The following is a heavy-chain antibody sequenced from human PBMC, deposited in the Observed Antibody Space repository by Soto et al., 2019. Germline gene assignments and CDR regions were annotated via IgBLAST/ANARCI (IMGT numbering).Heavy chain of an antibody. CDR2: VSHDGRNT. Sequence: VQLVESGGGVVQPGRSLRLSCAASGFTFSDYAMHWVRQAPGKGLEWVAVVSHDGRNTHYADSVKGRFTISRDSSKNTVSLEMTSLSAEDTAGYYCAKGGRRWLVTSDFNYWGQGALVTVSS. V-gene: IGHV3-30*18. CDR3: AKGGRRWLVTSDFNY. D-gene: IGHD6-19*01. CDR1: GFTFSDYA. J-gene: IGHJ4*02.